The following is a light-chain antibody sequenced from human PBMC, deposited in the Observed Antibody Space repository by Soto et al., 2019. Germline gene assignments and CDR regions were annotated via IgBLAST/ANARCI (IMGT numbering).Light chain of an antibody. J-gene: IGKJ1*01. Sequence: DIQMTQSPSTLSASVGDRVTIACRASQNIYSWLAWYQQKPGKAPKSLIYTASTLESGVPSRFSGRGSGTEFTLTISSLQPDDFATYYCQQYNSYRWTFGQGTKVEIK. CDR3: QQYNSYRWT. CDR1: QNIYSW. CDR2: TAS. V-gene: IGKV1-5*03.